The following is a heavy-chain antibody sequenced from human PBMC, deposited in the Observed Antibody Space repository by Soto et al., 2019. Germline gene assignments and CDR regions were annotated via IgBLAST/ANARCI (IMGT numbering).Heavy chain of an antibody. CDR3: ASLYCSGGSCYGWFDP. Sequence: QVQLVQSGAEVKKPGSPVKVSCKASGGTFSSYAISWVRQAPGQGLEWMGGIIPIFGTANYAQKFQGRVTITADESTSTAYMALSSLRSEDTAVYYCASLYCSGGSCYGWFDPWGQGTLVTVSS. V-gene: IGHV1-69*01. D-gene: IGHD2-15*01. CDR2: IIPIFGTA. CDR1: GGTFSSYA. J-gene: IGHJ5*02.